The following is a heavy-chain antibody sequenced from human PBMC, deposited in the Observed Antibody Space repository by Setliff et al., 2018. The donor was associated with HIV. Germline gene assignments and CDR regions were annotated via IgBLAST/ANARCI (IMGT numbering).Heavy chain of an antibody. D-gene: IGHD3-3*01. Sequence: LSLTCAVYGGSFSGHYWTWIRQPPGKGLAWIGYINHSGSTNYNPSLKSRVTISADTSKNQFSLKLSSVTAADTAVYYCARGRNFWSDYYHYYYMDVWGKGTMVTVSS. CDR3: ARGRNFWSDYYHYYYMDV. CDR1: GGSFSGHY. V-gene: IGHV4-34*01. J-gene: IGHJ6*03. CDR2: INHSGST.